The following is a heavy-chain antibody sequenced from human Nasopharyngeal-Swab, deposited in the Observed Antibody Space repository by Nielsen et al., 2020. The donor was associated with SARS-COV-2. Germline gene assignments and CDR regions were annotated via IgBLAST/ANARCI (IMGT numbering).Heavy chain of an antibody. CDR2: ICYSGST. J-gene: IGHJ6*03. CDR1: GGSVSSGSYY. D-gene: IGHD3-10*01. CDR3: ARGFEYGSGSYYRTYYYYYMDV. V-gene: IGHV4-61*01. Sequence: GSLRLSCTVSGGSVSSGSYYWSWIRQPPGKGLEWIGYICYSGSTNYNPSLKSRVTISVDTSKNQFSLKLSSVTAADTAVYYCARGFEYGSGSYYRTYYYYYMDVWGKGTTVTVSS.